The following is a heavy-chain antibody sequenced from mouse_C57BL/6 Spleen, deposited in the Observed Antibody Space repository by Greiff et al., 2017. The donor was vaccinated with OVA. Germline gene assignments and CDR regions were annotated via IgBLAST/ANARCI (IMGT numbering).Heavy chain of an antibody. V-gene: IGHV1-15*01. J-gene: IGHJ3*01. CDR2: IDPETGGT. D-gene: IGHD3-2*02. CDR3: TRDSSGYGFFAY. Sequence: QVQLQQSGAELVRPGASVTLSCKASGYTFTDYEMHWVKQTPVHGLEWIGAIDPETGGTAYNQKFKGKAILTADKSSSTAYMELRSLTSEDSAVYYCTRDSSGYGFFAYWGQGTLVTVSA. CDR1: GYTFTDYE.